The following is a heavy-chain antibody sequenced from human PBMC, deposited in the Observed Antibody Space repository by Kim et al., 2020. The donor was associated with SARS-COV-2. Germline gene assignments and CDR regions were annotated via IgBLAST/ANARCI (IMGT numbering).Heavy chain of an antibody. CDR1: GGSISSSSYY. D-gene: IGHD1-26*01. Sequence: SETLSLTCTVSGGSISSSSYYWGWIRQPPGKGLEWIGSIYYSGSTYYNPSLKSRVTISVDTSKNQFSLKLSSVTAADTAVYYCAGWEPEFDYWGQGTLVTVSS. CDR3: AGWEPEFDY. CDR2: IYYSGST. J-gene: IGHJ4*02. V-gene: IGHV4-39*01.